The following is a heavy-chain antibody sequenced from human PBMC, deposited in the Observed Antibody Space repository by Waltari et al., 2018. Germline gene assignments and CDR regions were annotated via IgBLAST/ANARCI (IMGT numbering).Heavy chain of an antibody. CDR3: ARADRGRSGKYASPAWGP. V-gene: IGHV4-34*01. CDR2: NDHSGST. J-gene: IGHJ5*02. CDR1: GGGSFRGYY. D-gene: IGHD1-26*01. Sequence: QVQLQQWGAGLLKPSETLSLTCAVYGGGSFRGYYWRWIRQTPGKGLEWIGENDHSGSTNYNPSLKNRLTISLDTSKTQFSLKMRSVTAADTAVYYCARADRGRSGKYASPAWGPWGQGTLVTVSS.